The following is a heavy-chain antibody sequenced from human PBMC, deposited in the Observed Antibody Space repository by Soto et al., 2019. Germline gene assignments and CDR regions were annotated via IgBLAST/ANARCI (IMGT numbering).Heavy chain of an antibody. CDR1: GGSISSGGYG. CDR3: ARRDGSRGFDP. J-gene: IGHJ5*02. V-gene: IGHV4-31*03. CDR2: MYYSGST. Sequence: SETLSLTCTVSGGSISSGGYGWSWIRQHPGKGLEWIGYMYYSGSTYYNPSLKSRVTISVDTSKNQFSLKLSSVTAADTAVYYCARRDGSRGFDPWGQGTLVTVSS. D-gene: IGHD6-13*01.